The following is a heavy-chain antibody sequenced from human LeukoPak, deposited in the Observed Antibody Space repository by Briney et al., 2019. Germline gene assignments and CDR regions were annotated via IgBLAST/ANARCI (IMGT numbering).Heavy chain of an antibody. CDR1: GFTFGSYS. J-gene: IGHJ4*02. CDR3: AKPRGYSYGEFDY. V-gene: IGHV3-48*01. D-gene: IGHD5-18*01. Sequence: GGSLRLSCAASGFTFGSYSMNWVRQAPGKGPEWIAYVTSSSRTIYYADSVKGRFTISRDNSKNTLYLQMNSLRAEDTAVYYCAKPRGYSYGEFDYWGQGTLVTVSS. CDR2: VTSSSRTI.